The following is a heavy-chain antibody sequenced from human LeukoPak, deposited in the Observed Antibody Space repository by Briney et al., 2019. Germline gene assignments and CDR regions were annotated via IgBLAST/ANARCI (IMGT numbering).Heavy chain of an antibody. CDR1: GFTFSSHS. D-gene: IGHD2-2*01. J-gene: IGHJ5*01. CDR2: ISSSSSYI. CDR3: AREHCGCTGCYPS. Sequence: AGGSLRLSCAASGFTFSSHSMNWVRPAPGKGLEWVSSISSSSSYIYYADQVKGRFTNSRDNAKNSLFLQMNSLRAEDTAVDYCAREHCGCTGCYPSWGQGTLVTVSS. V-gene: IGHV3-21*04.